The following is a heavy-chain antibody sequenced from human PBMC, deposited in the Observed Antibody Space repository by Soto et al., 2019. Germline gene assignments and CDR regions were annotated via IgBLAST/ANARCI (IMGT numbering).Heavy chain of an antibody. Sequence: GGSLRRSCAASGFTFSSYAMSWVRQAPGKGLEWVSAISGSGGSTYYADSVKGRFTISRDNSKNTLYLQMNSLRAEDTAVYYCAKADPIAADGVSWFDPWGQGTLVTVSS. CDR1: GFTFSSYA. V-gene: IGHV3-23*01. D-gene: IGHD6-6*01. CDR2: ISGSGGST. J-gene: IGHJ5*02. CDR3: AKADPIAADGVSWFDP.